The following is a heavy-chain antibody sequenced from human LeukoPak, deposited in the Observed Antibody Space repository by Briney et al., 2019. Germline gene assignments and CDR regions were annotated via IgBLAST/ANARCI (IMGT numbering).Heavy chain of an antibody. CDR3: ARQGRNYDNLGGAKNDFDP. CDR2: IYYSGAS. D-gene: IGHD3-9*01. Sequence: SETLSLTCTVSGDSITDRSYYWGWIRQAPGKGLEWIGTIYYSGASYYNPSLRSRVAVSVDTSKNQFSLHVKSVTATDTAVYFCARQGRNYDNLGGAKNDFDPWGQGTLVTVSS. CDR1: GDSITDRSYY. J-gene: IGHJ5*02. V-gene: IGHV4-39*01.